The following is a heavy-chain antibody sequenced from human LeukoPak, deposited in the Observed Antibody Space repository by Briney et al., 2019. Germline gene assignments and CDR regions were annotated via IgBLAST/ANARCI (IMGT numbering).Heavy chain of an antibody. Sequence: PGGSLRLSCAASGFTFSSYSMNWVRQAPGKGLEWVSYISSSSSTIYYADSVKGRFTISRDNAKNSLYLQMNSLRAEDTAVYYCAREVPNKRSYPLYYMDVWGKGTTVTVSS. CDR2: ISSSSSTI. CDR1: GFTFSSYS. J-gene: IGHJ6*03. D-gene: IGHD1-26*01. V-gene: IGHV3-48*01. CDR3: AREVPNKRSYPLYYMDV.